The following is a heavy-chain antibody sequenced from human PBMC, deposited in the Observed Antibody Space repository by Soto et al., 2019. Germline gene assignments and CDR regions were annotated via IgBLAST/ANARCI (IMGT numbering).Heavy chain of an antibody. D-gene: IGHD6-13*01. CDR2: ISFDGSQR. Sequence: QVQLVESGGGVVQPGGSLRLSCAASGFTFSIYAMHWVRQAPGKGLEWVAVISFDGSQRYFAESVKGRFTISRDNSKNILFLQMHSLRAEDTAVYYCARIAHFRPVIQATAAAGNRDATFDIWGQGTLVPVSS. CDR3: ARIAHFRPVIQATAAAGNRDATFDI. V-gene: IGHV3-30*04. J-gene: IGHJ3*02. CDR1: GFTFSIYA.